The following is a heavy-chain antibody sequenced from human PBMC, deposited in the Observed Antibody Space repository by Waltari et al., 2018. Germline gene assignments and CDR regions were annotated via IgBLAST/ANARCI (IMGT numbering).Heavy chain of an antibody. J-gene: IGHJ6*02. CDR1: GFTFDDYA. CDR3: AKEIYSRRPTAERGGMDV. D-gene: IGHD6-13*01. Sequence: EVQLVESGGGLVQPGRSLRLSCAASGFTFDDYAMHWVRQAPGKGLEWVSGISWNSGSIGYADSVKGRFTITRDNAKNSLYLQMNSLRAEDTALYYCAKEIYSRRPTAERGGMDVWGQGTTVTVSS. CDR2: ISWNSGSI. V-gene: IGHV3-9*01.